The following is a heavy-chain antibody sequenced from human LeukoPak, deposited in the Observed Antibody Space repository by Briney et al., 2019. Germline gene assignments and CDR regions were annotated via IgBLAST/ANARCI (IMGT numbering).Heavy chain of an antibody. Sequence: PSETLSLTCAVYGGSFSGYYWSWIRQPPGEGLEWIGEINHSGSTNYNPSLKSRVTISVDTSKNQFSLKLSSVTAADTAVYYCASKHFGVVTRSFDYWGQGTLVTVSS. V-gene: IGHV4-34*01. CDR2: INHSGST. CDR3: ASKHFGVVTRSFDY. J-gene: IGHJ4*02. D-gene: IGHD3-3*01. CDR1: GGSFSGYY.